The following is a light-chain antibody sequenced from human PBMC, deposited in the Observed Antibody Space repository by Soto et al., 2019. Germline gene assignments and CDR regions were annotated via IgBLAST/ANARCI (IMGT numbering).Light chain of an antibody. CDR3: QQYYSTPQT. V-gene: IGKV4-1*01. Sequence: DIVMTQSPDSLAVSLGERATINCKSSQSVLYGSKNKNYLAWYQQKPGQPPKLLIYWASTRESGVPDRFSGSGSGTDFTLTISSLQAEDVAVYYCQQYYSTPQTFGQGTKVEIK. CDR2: WAS. CDR1: QSVLYGSKNKNY. J-gene: IGKJ1*01.